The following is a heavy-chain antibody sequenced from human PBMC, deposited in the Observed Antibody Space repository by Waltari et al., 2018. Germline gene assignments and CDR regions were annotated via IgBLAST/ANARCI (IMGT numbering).Heavy chain of an antibody. D-gene: IGHD3-22*01. CDR1: GYSISSGYY. J-gene: IGHJ4*02. CDR2: IYHSGST. CDR3: ARAQTYYYDSSGQLFDY. Sequence: QVQLQESGPGLVKPSETLSLTCAVSGYSISSGYYWGWIRQPPGKGLEWLGSIYHSGSTYYNPSLKSRVTISVDTSKNQFSLKLSSVTAADTAVYYCARAQTYYYDSSGQLFDYWGQGTLVTVSS. V-gene: IGHV4-38-2*01.